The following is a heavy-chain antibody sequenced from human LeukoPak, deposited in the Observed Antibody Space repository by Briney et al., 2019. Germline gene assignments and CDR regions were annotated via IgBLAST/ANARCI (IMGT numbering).Heavy chain of an antibody. CDR2: ISWNSGSI. CDR1: GFTFDDYA. Sequence: PGGSLRLSCAASGFTFDDYAMHWVRQAPGKGLEWVSGISWNSGSIGYADSVKGRFTISRDNAKNSLYLQMNSLRAEDTALYYCAKGSSVVPAATYLFDYWGQGTLVTVSS. V-gene: IGHV3-9*01. J-gene: IGHJ4*02. CDR3: AKGSSVVPAATYLFDY. D-gene: IGHD2-2*01.